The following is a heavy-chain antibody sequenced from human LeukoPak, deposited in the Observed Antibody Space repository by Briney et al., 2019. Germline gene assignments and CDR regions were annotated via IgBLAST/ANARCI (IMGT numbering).Heavy chain of an antibody. CDR3: ARWMNNYSGSGTLASPFDD. CDR1: GFTFKNHA. CDR2: VGGSGVPA. J-gene: IGHJ4*02. D-gene: IGHD3-10*01. V-gene: IGHV3-23*01. Sequence: SGGSLRLSCVASGFTFKNHAMSWVRQAPGKGLEWVSAVGGSGVPAYYGASVKGRFTISRDNSKNTLYLQLNSLRSEDTAIYYCARWMNNYSGSGTLASPFDDWGQGTLVTVSS.